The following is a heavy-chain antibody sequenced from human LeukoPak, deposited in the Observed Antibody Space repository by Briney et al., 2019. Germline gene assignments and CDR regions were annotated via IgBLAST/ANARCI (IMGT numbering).Heavy chain of an antibody. Sequence: GGSLRLSCAASGFTFSSYAMPWVRQAPGKGLEWVAVISYDGSNKYYADSVKGRFTISRDNSKNALYLQMNSLRAEDTAVYYCARADSSGYYPRNFDYWGQGTLVTVSS. CDR1: GFTFSSYA. CDR2: ISYDGSNK. D-gene: IGHD3-22*01. CDR3: ARADSSGYYPRNFDY. J-gene: IGHJ4*02. V-gene: IGHV3-30-3*01.